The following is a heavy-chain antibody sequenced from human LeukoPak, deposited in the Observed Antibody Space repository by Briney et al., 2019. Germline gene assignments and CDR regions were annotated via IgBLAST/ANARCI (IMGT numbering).Heavy chain of an antibody. J-gene: IGHJ4*02. CDR1: GGSISSSNYY. Sequence: SETLSLTCTVSGGSISSSNYYWGWIRQPPGKGLEWIGEINHSGSTNYNPSLKSRVTISVDTSKNQFSLKLSSVTAADTAVYYCARVRGYSGYRPLGPFDYWGQGTLVTVSS. CDR3: ARVRGYSGYRPLGPFDY. CDR2: INHSGST. D-gene: IGHD5-12*01. V-gene: IGHV4-39*07.